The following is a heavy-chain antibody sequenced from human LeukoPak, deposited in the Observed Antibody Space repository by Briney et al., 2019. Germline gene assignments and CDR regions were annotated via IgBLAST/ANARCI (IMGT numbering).Heavy chain of an antibody. D-gene: IGHD4-17*01. CDR3: ASTFYGDSPPY. CDR2: ISDSDGGT. V-gene: IGHV3-23*01. Sequence: PGGSLILSCAASGFTFSSYAMGWVRQAPGKGLEWVSTISDSDGGTYYADSVKGRFTTSRDNSKNTLYLQMNSLRAEDTAVYYCASTFYGDSPPYWGQGTLVTVSS. J-gene: IGHJ4*02. CDR1: GFTFSSYA.